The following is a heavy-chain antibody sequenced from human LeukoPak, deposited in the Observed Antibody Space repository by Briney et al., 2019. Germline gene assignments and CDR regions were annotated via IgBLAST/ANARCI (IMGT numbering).Heavy chain of an antibody. CDR1: GFTFSSYW. V-gene: IGHV3-21*01. CDR3: ARGNDGSYPFDY. Sequence: GGSLRLSCAASGFTFSSYWMHWVRQAPGKGLEWVSSISSSSSYIYYADSVKGRFTISRDNAKNSLYLQMNSLRAEDTAVYYCARGNDGSYPFDYWGQGTLVTVSS. D-gene: IGHD1-26*01. J-gene: IGHJ4*02. CDR2: ISSSSSYI.